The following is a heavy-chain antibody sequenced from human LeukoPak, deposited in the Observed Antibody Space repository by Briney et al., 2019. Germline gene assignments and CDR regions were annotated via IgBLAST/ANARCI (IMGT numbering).Heavy chain of an antibody. CDR3: ARVKKFGELLNWFDP. D-gene: IGHD3-10*01. CDR1: GGTFSSYA. V-gene: IGHV1-69*04. Sequence: ASVKVSCKASGGTFSSYAISWVRQDPGQGLEWMGRIIPILGIANYAQKFQGRVTITADKSTSTAYMELSSLRSEDTAVYYCARVKKFGELLNWFDPWGQGTLVTVSS. CDR2: IIPILGIA. J-gene: IGHJ5*02.